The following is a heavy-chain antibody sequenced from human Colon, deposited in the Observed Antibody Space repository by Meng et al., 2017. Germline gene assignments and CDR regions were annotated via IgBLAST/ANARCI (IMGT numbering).Heavy chain of an antibody. V-gene: IGHV1-3*01. J-gene: IGHJ4*02. CDR1: GYTFTRYP. Sequence: QVQLVQSGAEVKKPGASVKVSCKTSGYTFTRYPIHWVRQAPGLRLEWMGLICAGNGNTKYSQKFQGRVTITRDTSASTSYMEFSGLTSEDTAVYYCARGEEGDTWGQGTLVTVSS. CDR2: ICAGNGNT. D-gene: IGHD3-10*01. CDR3: ARGEEGDT.